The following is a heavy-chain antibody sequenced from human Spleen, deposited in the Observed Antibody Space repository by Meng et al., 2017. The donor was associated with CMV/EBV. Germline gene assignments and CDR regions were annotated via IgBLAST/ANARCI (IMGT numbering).Heavy chain of an antibody. D-gene: IGHD2-21*01. CDR2: INWNGGST. J-gene: IGHJ4*02. CDR1: GFTFDDYG. Sequence: GGSLRLSCAASGFTFDDYGMSWVRQAPGKGLEWVSGINWNGGSTGYVDSVKGRFTISRDNAKNSLYLQMNILRAEDTALYYCARADRLFVVGLFDYWGQGTLVTVSS. V-gene: IGHV3-20*04. CDR3: ARADRLFVVGLFDY.